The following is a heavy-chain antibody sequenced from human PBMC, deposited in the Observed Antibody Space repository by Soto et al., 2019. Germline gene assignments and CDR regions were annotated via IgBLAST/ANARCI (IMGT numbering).Heavy chain of an antibody. CDR2: VYYSGST. CDR3: ATSYGNAWYTY. CDR1: GGSVSSSSYY. V-gene: IGHV4-39*01. J-gene: IGHJ4*02. D-gene: IGHD6-13*01. Sequence: PSETLSLTCAVSGGSVSSSSYYWGWVRQPPGKGLEWIGSVYYSGSTYYNPSLESRVTISVDRSKNQFSLKLTSVTAADTAVYYCATSYGNAWYTYWGQGTQVTVSS.